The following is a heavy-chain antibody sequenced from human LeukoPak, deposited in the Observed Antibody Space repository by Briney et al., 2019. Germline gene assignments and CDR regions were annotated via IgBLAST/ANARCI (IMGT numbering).Heavy chain of an antibody. CDR1: GGSIGSYY. CDR3: ARRGSSYGYDY. J-gene: IGHJ4*02. Sequence: SETLSLTCTVSGGSIGSYYWSWIRQPPGKGLEWIGYIYYSGSTNYNPSLKSRVTISVDTSKNQFSLKLSSVTAADTAVYYCARRGSSYGYDYWGQGTLVTV. D-gene: IGHD5-18*01. V-gene: IGHV4-59*01. CDR2: IYYSGST.